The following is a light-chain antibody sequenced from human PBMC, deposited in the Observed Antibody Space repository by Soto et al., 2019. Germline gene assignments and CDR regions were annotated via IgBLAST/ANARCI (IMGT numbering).Light chain of an antibody. CDR2: DVS. CDR3: CSYAGSYTFGV. J-gene: IGLJ2*01. Sequence: QSVLTQPRSVSRSPGQSVTISCTGTSSDVGGYNYVSWYQQHPGKAPKLMIYDVSKRPSGVPDRFSGSKSGNTASLTISGLQAEDEADYYCCSYAGSYTFGVFGGGTKLTVL. V-gene: IGLV2-11*01. CDR1: SSDVGGYNY.